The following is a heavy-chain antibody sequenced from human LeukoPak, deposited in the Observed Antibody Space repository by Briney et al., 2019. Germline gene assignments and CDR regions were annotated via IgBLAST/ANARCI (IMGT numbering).Heavy chain of an antibody. CDR2: SGTRSGTK. Sequence: SCKASGGTFSSLAMHWVRQAPGKGLEWVSSSGTRSGTKYYADSVMGRFTISRDSAMNSVSLQINSLRAEDTAVYYCLLQMTYGELSDPDFRGQGTLVTVSS. CDR3: LLQMTYGELSDPDF. CDR1: GGTFSSLA. D-gene: IGHD3-16*02. J-gene: IGHJ4*02. V-gene: IGHV3-21*01.